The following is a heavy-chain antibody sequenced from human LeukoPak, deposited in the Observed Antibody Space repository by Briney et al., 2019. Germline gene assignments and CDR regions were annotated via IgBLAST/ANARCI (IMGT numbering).Heavy chain of an antibody. CDR2: ISSSSTI. D-gene: IGHD4-23*01. V-gene: IGHV3-48*01. J-gene: IGHJ3*02. Sequence: GGSLRLSCAASGSTFSSYSMNWVRQAPGKGLEWVSYISSSSTIYYADSVKGRFTISRDNAKNSLYLQMNSLRAEDTAVYYCARGGPTVVTLDAFDIWGQGTMVTVSS. CDR3: ARGGPTVVTLDAFDI. CDR1: GSTFSSYS.